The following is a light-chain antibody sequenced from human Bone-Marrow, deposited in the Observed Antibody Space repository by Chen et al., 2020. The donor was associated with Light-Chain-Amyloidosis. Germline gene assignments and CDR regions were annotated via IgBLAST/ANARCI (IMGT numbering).Light chain of an antibody. J-gene: IGLJ1*01. CDR3: SSYTITNTLV. V-gene: IGLV2-14*01. Sequence: QSALTQPASASGSPGQSITIPCPGTSSDVGGDNHVSWYQQHPDKAPKLMIYEVTSRPSWVPDRFSGSKSDNTASLTISGLQTEDEADYFCSSYTITNTLVFGSGTRVTVL. CDR1: SSDVGGDNH. CDR2: EVT.